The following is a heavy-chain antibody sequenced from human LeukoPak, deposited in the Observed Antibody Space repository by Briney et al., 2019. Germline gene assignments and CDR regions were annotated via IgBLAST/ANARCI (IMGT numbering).Heavy chain of an antibody. Sequence: SQTLSLTCTVSGGSISSGSYYWSWIRQPAGKGLEWIGRIYTSGSTNYNPSLKSRVTISVDTSKNQFSLKLSSVTAADTAVYYCARGTAAAVPWFDPWGQGTLVTVPS. CDR1: GGSISSGSYY. D-gene: IGHD6-13*01. J-gene: IGHJ5*02. V-gene: IGHV4-61*02. CDR3: ARGTAAAVPWFDP. CDR2: IYTSGST.